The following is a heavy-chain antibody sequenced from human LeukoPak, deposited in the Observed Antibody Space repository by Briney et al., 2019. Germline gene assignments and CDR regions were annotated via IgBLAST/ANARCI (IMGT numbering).Heavy chain of an antibody. CDR2: IIPIFGTA. CDR3: ARGNGRITIFGEWLLVAFDI. J-gene: IGHJ3*02. D-gene: IGHD3-3*01. CDR1: GGTFSSYA. Sequence: SVKVSCKASGGTFSSYAISWVRQAPGQELEWMGGIIPIFGTANYAQKFQGRVTITADESTSTAYMELSSLRSEDTAVYYCARGNGRITIFGEWLLVAFDIWGQGTMVTVSS. V-gene: IGHV1-69*13.